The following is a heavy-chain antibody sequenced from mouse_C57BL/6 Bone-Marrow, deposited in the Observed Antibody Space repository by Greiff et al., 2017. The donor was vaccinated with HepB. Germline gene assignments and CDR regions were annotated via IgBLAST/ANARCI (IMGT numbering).Heavy chain of an antibody. CDR3: ARYDYDPDY. J-gene: IGHJ2*01. CDR2: INPYNGGT. D-gene: IGHD2-4*01. CDR1: GYTFTDYY. V-gene: IGHV1-19*01. Sequence: EVQLQQSGPVLVKPGASVKMSCKASGYTFTDYYMNWVKQSHGKSLEWIGVINPYNGGTSYNQKFKGKATLTVDKSSSTAYMELNSLTSEDSAVYYCARYDYDPDYWGQGTTLTVSS.